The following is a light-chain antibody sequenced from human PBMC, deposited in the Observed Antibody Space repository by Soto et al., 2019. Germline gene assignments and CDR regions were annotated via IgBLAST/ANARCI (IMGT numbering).Light chain of an antibody. CDR2: KAS. Sequence: IQMTQSPSTLSASVGDRVTFTCRASQTISTWLAWYQQKPGEAPKLLIYKASTLEVGVPSRFSGSGSGTDFTLNINTLQPADFATYYCQQYNSYPWTFVQGTKV. J-gene: IGKJ1*01. CDR1: QTISTW. V-gene: IGKV1-5*03. CDR3: QQYNSYPWT.